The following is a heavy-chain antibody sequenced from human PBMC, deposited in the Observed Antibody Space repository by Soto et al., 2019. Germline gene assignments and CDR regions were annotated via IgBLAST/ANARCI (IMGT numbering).Heavy chain of an antibody. CDR2: ISGSGGST. Sequence: GGSLRLSCAASGFTFSSYAMSWVRQAPGKGLEWVSAISGSGGSTYYADSVKGRFTISRDNSKNTLYLQMNSLRAEDTAVYYCAKGGRSSDYYGLFDYWGQGTLVTVSS. CDR3: AKGGRSSDYYGLFDY. V-gene: IGHV3-23*01. J-gene: IGHJ4*02. D-gene: IGHD4-17*01. CDR1: GFTFSSYA.